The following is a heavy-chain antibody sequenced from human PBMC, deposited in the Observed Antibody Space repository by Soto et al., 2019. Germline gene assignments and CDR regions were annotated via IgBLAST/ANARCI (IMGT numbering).Heavy chain of an antibody. D-gene: IGHD3-10*01. J-gene: IGHJ6*02. CDR2: INHSGST. CDR3: ARASPRLLFGALPGLNRDYYYYGMDV. CDR1: GGSFSGYY. V-gene: IGHV4-34*01. Sequence: QVQLQQWGAGLLKPSETLSLTCAVYGGSFSGYYWSWIRQPPGKGLEWIGEINHSGSTNYNPSLKSRVTISVDTSKNQFSLNLSSVTAADTAVYYCARASPRLLFGALPGLNRDYYYYGMDVWGQGTTVTVSS.